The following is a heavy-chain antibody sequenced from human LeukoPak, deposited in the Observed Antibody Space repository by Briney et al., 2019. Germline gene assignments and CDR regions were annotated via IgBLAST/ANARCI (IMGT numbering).Heavy chain of an antibody. CDR2: ISYDGSNK. J-gene: IGHJ4*02. D-gene: IGHD6-19*01. Sequence: GGSLRLSCAASGFTFSSYAMHWVRQAPGKGLEWVAVISYDGSNKYYADSVKGRFTISRDNSKNTLYLQMNSLRAEDTAVYYCARDLVYSSGWYYPDYWGQGTLVTVSP. V-gene: IGHV3-30-3*01. CDR1: GFTFSSYA. CDR3: ARDLVYSSGWYYPDY.